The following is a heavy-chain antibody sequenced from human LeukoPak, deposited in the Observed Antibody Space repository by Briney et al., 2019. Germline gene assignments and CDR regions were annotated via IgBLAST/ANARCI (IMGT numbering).Heavy chain of an antibody. V-gene: IGHV5-51*01. CDR3: ARLETYYYGSGSYYRGGGIDY. CDR1: GYSFTSYW. CDR2: IYPGDSDT. J-gene: IGHJ4*02. D-gene: IGHD3-10*01. Sequence: GESLKISCKGSGYSFTSYWIGWVRQMPGKGLGWMGIIYPGDSDTRYSPSFQGQVTISADKSISTAYLQWSSLKASDTAMYYCARLETYYYGSGSYYRGGGIDYWGQGTLVTVSS.